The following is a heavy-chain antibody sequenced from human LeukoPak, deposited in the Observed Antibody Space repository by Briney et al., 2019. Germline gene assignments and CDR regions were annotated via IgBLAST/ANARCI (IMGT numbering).Heavy chain of an antibody. D-gene: IGHD1-26*01. CDR3: AKVIGGSGAMPDY. J-gene: IGHJ4*02. CDR1: GFTFSNYA. CDR2: ISGSGVTT. Sequence: GGSLRLSCAASGFTFSNYAVSWVRQAPGKGLEWVSSISGSGVTTYYADSVKGRFTISRDNSKNTLYLQMNSLRAEDTAVYYCAKVIGGSGAMPDYWGQGTLVTVSS. V-gene: IGHV3-23*01.